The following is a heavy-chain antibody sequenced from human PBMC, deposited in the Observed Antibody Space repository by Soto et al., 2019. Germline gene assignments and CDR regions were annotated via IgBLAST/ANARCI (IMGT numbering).Heavy chain of an antibody. Sequence: SETLSLTCTVSGGSISSGGYYWSWIRQHPGKGPEWIGYIYYSGSTYYNPSLKSRVTISVDTSKNQFSLKLSSVTAADTAVYYCASLGGARYYYYGTDVWGQGTTVTVSS. D-gene: IGHD3-16*01. J-gene: IGHJ6*02. V-gene: IGHV4-31*03. CDR3: ASLGGARYYYYGTDV. CDR1: GGSISSGGYY. CDR2: IYYSGST.